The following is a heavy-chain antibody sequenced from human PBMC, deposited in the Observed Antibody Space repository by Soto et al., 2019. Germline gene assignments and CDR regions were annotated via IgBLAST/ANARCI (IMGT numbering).Heavy chain of an antibody. CDR1: GGSISGYY. V-gene: IGHV4-59*08. Sequence: PSETLSLTCTVSGGSISGYYWSWIRQPPGKGLEWIGYMYNTGSTVYNPSFKSRATISVDTSKNQFSLKLSSVTAADTAVYYCARHGYCSGGSCSGTFDIWGQGTMVTVSS. CDR2: MYNTGST. CDR3: ARHGYCSGGSCSGTFDI. J-gene: IGHJ3*02. D-gene: IGHD2-15*01.